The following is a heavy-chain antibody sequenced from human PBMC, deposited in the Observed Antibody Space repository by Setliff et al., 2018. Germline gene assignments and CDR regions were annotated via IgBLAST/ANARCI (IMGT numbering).Heavy chain of an antibody. Sequence: GGSLRLSCAASGFTFSSYSMNWVRQAPGKGLEWVSSISSKNSYIYYADSVKGRFTISRDNAKNSLYLQMSSLRAEDTAVYYCARDRGAARPWVWFDPWGQGTLVTVSS. J-gene: IGHJ5*02. CDR1: GFTFSSYS. V-gene: IGHV3-21*01. D-gene: IGHD6-6*01. CDR2: ISSKNSYI. CDR3: ARDRGAARPWVWFDP.